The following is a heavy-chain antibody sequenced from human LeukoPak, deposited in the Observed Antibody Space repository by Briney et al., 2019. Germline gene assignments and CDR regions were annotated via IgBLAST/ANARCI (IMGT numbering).Heavy chain of an antibody. CDR2: IYKDGSNP. J-gene: IGHJ6*02. D-gene: IGHD2/OR15-2a*01. CDR3: ASDLSHGMDV. V-gene: IGHV3-74*01. Sequence: GGSLRLSCAASGFTFSNYWMHWVRQAPGKGLVWVSHIYKDGSNPNYADSVKGRFTISGDNAKNTLYLQMNSLRAEDTAVYYCASDLSHGMDVLGQGTTVTVSS. CDR1: GFTFSNYW.